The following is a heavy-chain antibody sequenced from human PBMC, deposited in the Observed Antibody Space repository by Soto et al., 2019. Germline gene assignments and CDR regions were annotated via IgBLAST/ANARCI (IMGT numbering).Heavy chain of an antibody. J-gene: IGHJ6*02. D-gene: IGHD4-17*01. Sequence: GGSLRLSCAASGFTFSSYDMHWVRQATGKGLEWVSAIGTAGDTYYPGSVKGRFTISRENAKNSLYLQMNSLRAEDTAVYYCARDGYGDYSLHGRYYYYGMDVWGQGTTVTVSS. V-gene: IGHV3-13*01. CDR2: IGTAGDT. CDR1: GFTFSSYD. CDR3: ARDGYGDYSLHGRYYYYGMDV.